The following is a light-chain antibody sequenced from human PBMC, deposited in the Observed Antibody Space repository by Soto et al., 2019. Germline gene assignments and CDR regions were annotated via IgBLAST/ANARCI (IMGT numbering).Light chain of an antibody. CDR2: GAS. V-gene: IGKV3-20*01. J-gene: IGKJ1*01. CDR1: QSVSSSY. CDR3: QQYGSSPRT. Sequence: EIVLTQSPGTLSLSPGERATLSCRASQSVSSSYLAWYQQKPGQAPRLLIYGASSRATGIPDRLSGSGSGTDFTLTISRLEPEDFAVYYCQQYGSSPRTFAQGTKVEIK.